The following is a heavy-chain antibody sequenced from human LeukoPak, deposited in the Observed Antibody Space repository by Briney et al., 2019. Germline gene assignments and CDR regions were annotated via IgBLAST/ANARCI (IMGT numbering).Heavy chain of an antibody. D-gene: IGHD2-21*02. CDR1: GFTFSSYE. Sequence: GRSLRLSCAASGFTFSSYEMNWVRQAPGKGLEWVSYISSSGSTIYYADSVKGRFTISRDNAKNSLYLQMNSLRAEDTAVYYCARDSVVVTATLRYYGMDVWGQGTTVTVSS. J-gene: IGHJ6*02. V-gene: IGHV3-48*03. CDR2: ISSSGSTI. CDR3: ARDSVVVTATLRYYGMDV.